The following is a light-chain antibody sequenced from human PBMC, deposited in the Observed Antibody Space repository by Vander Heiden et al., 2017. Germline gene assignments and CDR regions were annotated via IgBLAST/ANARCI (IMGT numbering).Light chain of an antibody. V-gene: IGKV2-28*01. J-gene: IGKJ1*01. CDR3: KQALQTRWT. CDR1: KTLLHSNGYNY. CDR2: VGS. Sequence: DFVTNQSPLTLPVTTGEPASISCRSSKTLLHSNGYNYLDWYLQKPGQSPQLLIYVGSNLASGVPYRFSGSGSGTDFTLKISRVEAEDVGVYYCKQALQTRWTFGQGTKVEIK.